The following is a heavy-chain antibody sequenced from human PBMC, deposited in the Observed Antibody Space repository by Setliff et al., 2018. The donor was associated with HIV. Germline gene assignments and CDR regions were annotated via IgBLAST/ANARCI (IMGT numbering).Heavy chain of an antibody. CDR2: MSAYSGDT. CDR3: VRGYYYDKTGYGTFDI. CDR1: GYTFTAFG. V-gene: IGHV1-18*04. D-gene: IGHD3-22*01. Sequence: ASVKVSCKASGYTFTAFGITWVRQAPGQGLEWMGWMSAYSGDTKYAQKIQGRVNMTRDTSTDTAYVELRSLRFDDTALYYCVRGYYYDKTGYGTFDIWGQGTVVTVSS. J-gene: IGHJ3*02.